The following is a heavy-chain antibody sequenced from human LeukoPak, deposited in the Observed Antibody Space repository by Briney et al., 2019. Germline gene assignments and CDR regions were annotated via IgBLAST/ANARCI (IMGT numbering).Heavy chain of an antibody. J-gene: IGHJ4*02. CDR3: ARAYGDYSLRGFDY. D-gene: IGHD4-17*01. CDR2: IIPIFGTA. CDR1: GGTFSSYA. V-gene: IGHV1-69*06. Sequence: ASVKVSCKASGGTFSSYAISWVRQAPGQGLEWMGGIIPIFGTANYAQKFQGRVTITADKSTSTAYMELSSLRSEDTAVYYCARAYGDYSLRGFDYWGQGTLVTVSS.